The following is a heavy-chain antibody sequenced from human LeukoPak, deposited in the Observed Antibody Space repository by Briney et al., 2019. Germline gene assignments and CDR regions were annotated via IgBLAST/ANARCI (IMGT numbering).Heavy chain of an antibody. CDR1: GYTFTSYD. CDR2: MNPNSGNT. Sequence: ASVKVSCKASGYTFTSYDINWVRQATGQGLEWMGWMNPNSGNTGYAQKFQGRVTMTRNTSISKAYMELSSLRTEDTAVYYCARAIRGRIAARPYYFDYWGQGTLVTVSS. CDR3: ARAIRGRIAARPYYFDY. D-gene: IGHD6-6*01. V-gene: IGHV1-8*01. J-gene: IGHJ4*02.